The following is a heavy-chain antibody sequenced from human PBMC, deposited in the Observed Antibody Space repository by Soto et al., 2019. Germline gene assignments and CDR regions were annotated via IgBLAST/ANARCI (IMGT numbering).Heavy chain of an antibody. CDR3: VKGRSYYYDTGDYYPDYYYYGMDV. J-gene: IGHJ6*02. CDR1: GFAFRSYG. V-gene: IGHV3-23*01. D-gene: IGHD3-22*01. Sequence: ELQVLESGGGLVQPGESLRLSCAASGFAFRSYGMSWVRQAPAKGLEWVAGISGSGSTYYGDSVKGRFTISRDNSKNTVSLQMNSLGDEDTAVYYCVKGRSYYYDTGDYYPDYYYYGMDVWGQGATVTVSS. CDR2: ISGSGST.